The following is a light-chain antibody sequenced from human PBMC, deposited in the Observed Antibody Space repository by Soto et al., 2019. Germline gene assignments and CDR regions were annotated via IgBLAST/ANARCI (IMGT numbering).Light chain of an antibody. CDR1: QSISSY. CDR3: QQSYSTPR. CDR2: AAS. Sequence: DIQMTQSPSSLSASVGDRVTITCRASQSISSYLNWYQQKPGKAPKLLIYAASSLQSGVPSRFSGSGSGTDLTLTSSSLQPEDFATYYCQQSYSTPRFGQGTKVEIK. J-gene: IGKJ1*01. V-gene: IGKV1-39*01.